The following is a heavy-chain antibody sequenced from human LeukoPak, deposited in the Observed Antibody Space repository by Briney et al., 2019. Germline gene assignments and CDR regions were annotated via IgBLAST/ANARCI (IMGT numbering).Heavy chain of an antibody. CDR3: TTPPLYSSFAWGVNY. V-gene: IGHV3-15*01. Sequence: PGGSLRLSCAASGFTFSNAWMSWVRQAPGKGLEWVGRIKSKTDGGTTDYAAPVKGRFTISRDDSKNTLYLQMNSLKTEDTAVYYCTTPPLYSSFAWGVNYWGQGTLVTVSS. CDR2: IKSKTDGGTT. J-gene: IGHJ4*02. D-gene: IGHD6-6*01. CDR1: GFTFSNAW.